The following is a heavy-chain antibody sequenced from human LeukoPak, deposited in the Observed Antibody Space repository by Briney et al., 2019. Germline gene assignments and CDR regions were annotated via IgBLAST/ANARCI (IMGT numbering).Heavy chain of an antibody. V-gene: IGHV3-15*04. CDR3: TTVSPYGDYLYYFDF. Sequence: GGSLRLSCAASGFTFNDYGMTWVRQAPGKGLEWVGRIESKIDGGRTDYAAAVKGRFTISRDDSKNILFLHMNGLNTEDTAVYYCTTVSPYGDYLYYFDFWGLGTLVTVSS. CDR2: IESKIDGGRT. J-gene: IGHJ4*02. D-gene: IGHD4-17*01. CDR1: GFTFNDYG.